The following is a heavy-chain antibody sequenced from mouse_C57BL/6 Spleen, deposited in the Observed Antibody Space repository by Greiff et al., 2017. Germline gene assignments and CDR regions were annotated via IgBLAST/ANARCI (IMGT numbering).Heavy chain of an antibody. CDR3: ARRGWDENLDY. V-gene: IGHV1-4*01. J-gene: IGHJ2*01. CDR2: ISPGSGYT. D-gene: IGHD4-1*01. Sequence: VQLVESGAELVRPGASVKMSCTASGYTFTSYAMSWVKQRPGKGLEWIASISPGSGYTKYHQNFKDKATLTADKSSSTDYMQLSSLTSEDSAVYYCARRGWDENLDYWGQGTTLTVSS. CDR1: GYTFTSYA.